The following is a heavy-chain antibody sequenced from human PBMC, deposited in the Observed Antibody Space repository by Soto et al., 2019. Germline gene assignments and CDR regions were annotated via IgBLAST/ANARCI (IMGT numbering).Heavy chain of an antibody. D-gene: IGHD6-6*01. J-gene: IGHJ4*02. CDR1: GYTFTSYG. V-gene: IGHV1-18*01. CDR2: ISAYNGNT. CDR3: ARECQYSSSSGCKGDY. Sequence: QVQLVQSGAEVKKPGASVKVSCKASGYTFTSYGISWVRQAPGQGLEWMGWISAYNGNTNYAQKRQGRVTMTTDTSTSTDYMELRSLRSDDTAVYYCARECQYSSSSGCKGDYWGQGTLVTVSS.